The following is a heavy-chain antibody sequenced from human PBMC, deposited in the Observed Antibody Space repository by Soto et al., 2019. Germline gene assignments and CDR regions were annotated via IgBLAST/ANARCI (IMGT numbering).Heavy chain of an antibody. CDR1: GYTFTDYD. D-gene: IGHD6-19*01. CDR2: MNPNSGKT. Sequence: QVQLVQSGAEVKTPGASVKVSCKASGYTFTDYDINWVRQAPGQGLEWVGRMNPNSGKTDYAQKFQARVTMTRDTSISTAYLELSSLGYEDTAVFYCSTWCRRGWYTGFFWGQGTLVTVAS. CDR3: STWCRRGWYTGFF. V-gene: IGHV1-8*01. J-gene: IGHJ4*02.